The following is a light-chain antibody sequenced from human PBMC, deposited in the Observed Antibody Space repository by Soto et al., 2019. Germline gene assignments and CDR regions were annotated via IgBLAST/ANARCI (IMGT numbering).Light chain of an antibody. CDR1: QSVSTY. CDR2: DAS. CDR3: QQRRNWLT. Sequence: EIVLTQSPATLSLSPGERATLSCRASQSVSTYLAWYHQKPGQAPRLLLYDASNRATGIHAMFSGGGSGTDFTLTISILEPEVFAVYYCQQRRNWLTFGGGTKVEI. J-gene: IGKJ4*01. V-gene: IGKV3-11*01.